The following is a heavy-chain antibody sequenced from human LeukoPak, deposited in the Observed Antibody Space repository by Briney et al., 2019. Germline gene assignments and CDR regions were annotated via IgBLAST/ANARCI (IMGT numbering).Heavy chain of an antibody. CDR1: GYFLSNGYY. V-gene: IGHV4-38-2*01. CDR2: ISHSGST. D-gene: IGHD3-10*01. Sequence: SETLSLTCVVSGYFLSNGYYWGWIRQPSGKGPEWLGRISHSGSTYYNPSLKGRVTISVDTSKNQFSLKLSSVTAADTAVYYCARASYYYGSGSYPYQNWFDPWGQGTLVTVSS. J-gene: IGHJ5*02. CDR3: ARASYYYGSGSYPYQNWFDP.